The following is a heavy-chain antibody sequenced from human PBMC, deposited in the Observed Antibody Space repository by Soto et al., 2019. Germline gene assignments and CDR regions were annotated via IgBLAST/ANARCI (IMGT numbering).Heavy chain of an antibody. D-gene: IGHD6-13*01. J-gene: IGHJ3*02. CDR1: GFTVSSNY. CDR2: IYSGGST. V-gene: IGHV3-53*04. Sequence: GGSLRLSCAASGFTVSSNYMSWVRQAPGKGLEWVSVIYSGGSTYYADSVKGRFTISRHNSKNTLYLQMNSLRAEDTAVYYCARLAAAGTVRAFDIWGQGTMVTVSS. CDR3: ARLAAAGTVRAFDI.